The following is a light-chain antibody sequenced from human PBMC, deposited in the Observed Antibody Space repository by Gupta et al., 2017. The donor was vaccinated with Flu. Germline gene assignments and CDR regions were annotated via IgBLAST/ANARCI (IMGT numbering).Light chain of an antibody. CDR1: QSISDY. Sequence: DIQMTQSPFFLSASVGDRVTITCRASQSISDYLNWYQQKPGKAPRLLIYAASSLESGVPSRFSGSGSGTXFTLTIXRLQPEDFATYYCQQSVNIPVEFGXGTKVEIK. CDR3: QQSVNIPVE. CDR2: AAS. V-gene: IGKV1-39*01. J-gene: IGKJ1*01.